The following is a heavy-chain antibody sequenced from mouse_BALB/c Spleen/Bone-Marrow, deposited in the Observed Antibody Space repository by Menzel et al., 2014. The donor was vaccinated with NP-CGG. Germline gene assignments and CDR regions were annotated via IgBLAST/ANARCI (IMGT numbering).Heavy chain of an antibody. J-gene: IGHJ1*01. CDR1: GFTFSTYG. CDR2: ISSGGSYT. D-gene: IGHD2-12*01. Sequence: EVKLMESGGDLVKPGGSLKLSCAASGFTFSTYGMSWVRQTPDKRLEWVATISSGGSYTYYPDSVKGRFTISRDNAKNALYLQMSSLKSEDTAMYYCASPPNYRDLLRCFDVWGAGTTVTVSS. CDR3: ASPPNYRDLLRCFDV. V-gene: IGHV5-6*01.